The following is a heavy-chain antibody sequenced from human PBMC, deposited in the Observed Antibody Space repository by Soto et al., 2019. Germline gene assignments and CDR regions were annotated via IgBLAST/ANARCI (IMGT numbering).Heavy chain of an antibody. Sequence: SETLSLTCTVSGGSISSYYWSWIRQSPGKGLEWIGYIFYSGSTNYNPSLKSRVTISVDTSKNQFSLKLSSVTAADTAVYYCASGRGYSYGSFDYWGQGTLVTVSS. CDR2: IFYSGST. CDR1: GGSISSYY. D-gene: IGHD5-18*01. V-gene: IGHV4-59*01. CDR3: ASGRGYSYGSFDY. J-gene: IGHJ4*02.